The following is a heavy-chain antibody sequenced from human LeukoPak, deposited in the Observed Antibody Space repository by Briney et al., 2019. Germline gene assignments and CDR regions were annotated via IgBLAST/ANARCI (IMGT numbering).Heavy chain of an antibody. J-gene: IGHJ6*02. D-gene: IGHD3-22*01. CDR2: TYTSGST. V-gene: IGHV4-4*07. CDR1: GGSISSYY. CDR3: ARHNYWGSGFGMDV. Sequence: SETLSLTCTVSGGSISSYYWSWIRQPAGKGLEWIGRTYTSGSTNYNPSLKSRVTISVDTSKNQFSLKLSSVTAADTAVYYCARHNYWGSGFGMDVWGQGTTVTVSS.